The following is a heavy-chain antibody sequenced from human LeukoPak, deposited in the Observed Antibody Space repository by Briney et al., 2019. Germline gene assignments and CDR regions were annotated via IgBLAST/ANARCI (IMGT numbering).Heavy chain of an antibody. V-gene: IGHV3-7*04. CDR2: IKPDGSEN. D-gene: IGHD1-7*01. Sequence: GGSLRLSCAASGFTFRNYWMNWVRQAPGKGREWVANIKPDGSENRYVDSVKGRFTISRDNAKNSLYLQMNSLRAEDTAVYYCARVVGTDEGADYWGQGTLVTVSS. J-gene: IGHJ4*02. CDR3: ARVVGTDEGADY. CDR1: GFTFRNYW.